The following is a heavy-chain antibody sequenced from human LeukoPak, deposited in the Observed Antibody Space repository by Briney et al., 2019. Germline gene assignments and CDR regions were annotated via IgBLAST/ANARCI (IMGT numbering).Heavy chain of an antibody. J-gene: IGHJ4*02. D-gene: IGHD3-22*01. Sequence: GGSLRLSCAASGFTFSSYSMNWVRQAPGKGLEWVSSISSSSSYIYYADSVKGRFTISRDNAKNSLYLQMNSLRAEDTAVYYCARERQHDSSGYSFDYWGQGTLVTVSS. CDR2: ISSSSSYI. CDR1: GFTFSSYS. V-gene: IGHV3-21*01. CDR3: ARERQHDSSGYSFDY.